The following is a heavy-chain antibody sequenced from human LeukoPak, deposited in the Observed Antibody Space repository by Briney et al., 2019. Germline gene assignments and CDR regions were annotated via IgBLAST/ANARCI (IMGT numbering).Heavy chain of an antibody. J-gene: IGHJ4*02. CDR3: ARRLLTGYFRFDY. CDR1: GGSISSYY. Sequence: NPSETLSLTCTVSGGSISSYYWSWIRQPPGKTLEWIGYVYYSGSTNYNPSLKSRVTISVDTSKNQFSLKLSSVTAADTAVYYCARRLLTGYFRFDYWGQGTLVTVSS. CDR2: VYYSGST. D-gene: IGHD3-9*01. V-gene: IGHV4-59*12.